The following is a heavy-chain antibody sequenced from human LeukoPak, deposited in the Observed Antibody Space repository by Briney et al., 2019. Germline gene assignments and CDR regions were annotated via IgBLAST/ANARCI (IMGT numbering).Heavy chain of an antibody. CDR1: GGSISSGGYY. J-gene: IGHJ5*02. CDR2: IYYSGST. D-gene: IGHD1-26*01. Sequence: SQTLSLTCTVSGGSISSGGYYWSWIRQHPGKGLEWIGYIYYSGSTYYNPSLKSRVTISVDTSKNQFSLKLSSVTAADTAVYYCARGQRVGATSWFDPWGQGTLVTVSS. CDR3: ARGQRVGATSWFDP. V-gene: IGHV4-31*03.